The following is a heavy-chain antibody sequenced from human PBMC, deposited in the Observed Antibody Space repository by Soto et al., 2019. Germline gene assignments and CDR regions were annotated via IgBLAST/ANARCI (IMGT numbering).Heavy chain of an antibody. CDR3: VRDSGAKLSSS. CDR1: GGTFSSYR. J-gene: IGHJ4*02. D-gene: IGHD6-13*01. V-gene: IGHV1-69*13. CDR2: IVPIYRTA. Sequence: SVKVSCKASGGTFSSYRINWVRQAPGQGLEWAGGIVPIYRTADYAQKFQGRVTITADESARTSYMELRSLKSQDTAVYYCVRDSGAKLSSSWGQGTLVTVSS.